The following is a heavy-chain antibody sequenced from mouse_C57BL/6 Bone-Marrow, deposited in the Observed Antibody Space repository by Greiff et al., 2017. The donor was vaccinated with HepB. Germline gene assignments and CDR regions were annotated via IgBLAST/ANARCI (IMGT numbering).Heavy chain of an antibody. Sequence: VQLKQSGPELVKPGASVKISCKASGYSFTGYYMNWVKQSPEKSLEWIGEINPSTGGTTYNQKFKAKATLTVDKSSSTAYMQLKSLTSEDSAVYYCAREGFGNYDAYWGQGTLVTVSA. J-gene: IGHJ3*01. CDR1: GYSFTGYY. CDR3: AREGFGNYDAY. CDR2: INPSTGGT. V-gene: IGHV1-42*01. D-gene: IGHD2-4*01.